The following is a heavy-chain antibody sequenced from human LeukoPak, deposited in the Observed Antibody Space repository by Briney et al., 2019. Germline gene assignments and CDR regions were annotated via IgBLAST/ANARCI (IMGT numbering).Heavy chain of an antibody. V-gene: IGHV3-30*18. Sequence: GGSLRLSCAASGFTFSSYGMHWVRQAPGKGLEWVAVISYDGSNKYYADSAKGRFTISRDNSKNTLYLQMNSLRAEDTAVYYCAKEVVRYYYDSSGLDYWGQGTLVTVSS. CDR3: AKEVVRYYYDSSGLDY. CDR2: ISYDGSNK. D-gene: IGHD3-22*01. CDR1: GFTFSSYG. J-gene: IGHJ4*02.